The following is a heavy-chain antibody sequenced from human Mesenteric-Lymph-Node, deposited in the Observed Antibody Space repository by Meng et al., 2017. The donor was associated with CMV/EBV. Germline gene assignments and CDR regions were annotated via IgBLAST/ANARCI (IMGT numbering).Heavy chain of an antibody. D-gene: IGHD2-2*02. CDR3: ARDGALVYGAFDI. CDR2: INPSGGST. Sequence: ASVKVSCQASGYTFTNYGISWVRQAPGQGLEWMGIINPSGGSTSYAQKFQGRVTMTRDTSTSTVYLELSSLRSEDTAVYYCARDGALVYGAFDIWGQGTMVTVSS. CDR1: GYTFTNYG. J-gene: IGHJ3*02. V-gene: IGHV1-46*01.